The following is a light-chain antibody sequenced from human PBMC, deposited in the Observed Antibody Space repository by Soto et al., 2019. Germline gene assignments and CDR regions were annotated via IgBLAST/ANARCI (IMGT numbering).Light chain of an antibody. J-gene: IGKJ5*01. CDR3: QQYNNWPPT. Sequence: EILMTQSPATLSVSLLETATLSCRASQSVRSNLAWYQQKPGQAPRLLIYDASTRAPGIPARFSGSGSGTELTLTISSLQSDDFAVYHCQQYNNWPPTFGHGTRLEIK. CDR2: DAS. CDR1: QSVRSN. V-gene: IGKV3-15*01.